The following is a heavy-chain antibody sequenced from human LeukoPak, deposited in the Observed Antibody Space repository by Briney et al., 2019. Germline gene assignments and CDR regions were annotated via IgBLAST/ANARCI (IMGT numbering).Heavy chain of an antibody. D-gene: IGHD4-23*01. Sequence: PGVSLRLSCAASGFTFSSYEMNWVRQAPGKVLEWVSYISSSGSTIYYADSVKGRFTISRGNAKNSLYLQMNSLRAEDTAVYYCARRAGGYSHPYDYWGQGILVTVSS. V-gene: IGHV3-48*03. J-gene: IGHJ4*02. CDR1: GFTFSSYE. CDR3: ARRAGGYSHPYDY. CDR2: ISSSGSTI.